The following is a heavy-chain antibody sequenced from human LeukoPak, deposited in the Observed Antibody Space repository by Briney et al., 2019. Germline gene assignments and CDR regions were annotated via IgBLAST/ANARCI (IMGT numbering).Heavy chain of an antibody. Sequence: SETLSLTCTVSGGSISSGDYYWSWIRQPPGKGLEWIGYIYYSGSTYYNPSLKSRVTISVDTSKNQFSLKLSSVTAADTAVYYCAGERVGGRGVVDYWGQGTLVTVSS. D-gene: IGHD3-16*01. CDR2: IYYSGST. V-gene: IGHV4-30-4*01. J-gene: IGHJ4*02. CDR3: AGERVGGRGVVDY. CDR1: GGSISSGDYY.